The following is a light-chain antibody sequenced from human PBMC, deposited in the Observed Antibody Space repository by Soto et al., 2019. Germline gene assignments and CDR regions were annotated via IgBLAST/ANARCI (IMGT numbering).Light chain of an antibody. V-gene: IGKV3D-15*01. J-gene: IGKJ4*01. CDR2: GAS. Sequence: EIVMTQSPATLSVSPGERVTLSCRASQTVNSNLAWYKQKPGQAPRLVIYGASTRATGIPARFSGSGSGTEFTLTISSLQSEDFAVYYCQQYNNWLAFGGGTKVEIK. CDR1: QTVNSN. CDR3: QQYNNWLA.